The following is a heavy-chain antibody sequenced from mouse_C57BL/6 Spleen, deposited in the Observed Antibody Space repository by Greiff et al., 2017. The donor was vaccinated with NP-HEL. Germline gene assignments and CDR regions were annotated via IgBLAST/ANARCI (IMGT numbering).Heavy chain of an antibody. CDR2: ISSGGSYT. V-gene: IGHV5-6*01. J-gene: IGHJ2*01. CDR3: ARHGTVVKDYFDY. D-gene: IGHD1-1*01. CDR1: GFTFSSYG. Sequence: EVHLVESGGDLVKPGGSLKLSCAASGFTFSSYGMSWVRQTPDKRLAWVATISSGGSYTYSPDSVKGRFTISRDNAKNTLYLQMSSLKAEDTAMYYCARHGTVVKDYFDYWGQGTTLTVSS.